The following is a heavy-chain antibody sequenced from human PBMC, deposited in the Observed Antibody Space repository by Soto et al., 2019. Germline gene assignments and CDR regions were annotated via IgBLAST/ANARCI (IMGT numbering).Heavy chain of an antibody. CDR2: INWNGGNT. V-gene: IGHV3-20*04. Sequence: EVQLVESGGGVVRPGGSLRLSCAASGFTFDDYGMSWVRQAPGKGLEWVSGINWNGGNTGYADSVKGRFTISRDSARNSLYLQMNSLRAEDAALYYCARALDSSGYLPPDYWGQGTLVTVSS. CDR1: GFTFDDYG. CDR3: ARALDSSGYLPPDY. D-gene: IGHD3-22*01. J-gene: IGHJ4*02.